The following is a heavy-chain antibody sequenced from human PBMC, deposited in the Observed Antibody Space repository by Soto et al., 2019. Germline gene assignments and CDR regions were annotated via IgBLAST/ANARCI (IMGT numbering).Heavy chain of an antibody. Sequence: QVQLVQSGAEVKKPGASVKVSCKASGYTFTSYGISWVRQAPGQGLEWMGWISAYNGNTNYAQKLQGRVTMTTDTPTSTAYMELRSLRSDDTAVYYCALHSSSAPYYYYCCGMDVWGQGTTVTVSS. CDR1: GYTFTSYG. CDR3: ALHSSSAPYYYYCCGMDV. J-gene: IGHJ6*02. D-gene: IGHD6-13*01. CDR2: ISAYNGNT. V-gene: IGHV1-18*01.